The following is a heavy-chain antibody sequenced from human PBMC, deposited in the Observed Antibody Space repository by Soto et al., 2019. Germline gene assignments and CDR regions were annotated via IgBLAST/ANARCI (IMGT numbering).Heavy chain of an antibody. CDR3: KRMGGWANWFDP. V-gene: IGHV1-8*01. CDR2: MNPNSGNT. CDR1: GYTFTSYD. J-gene: IGHJ5*02. D-gene: IGHD6-19*01. Sequence: ASVKVSCKASGYTFTSYDINWVRQATGQGLEYLGWMNPNSGNTGYVQKFQGRVTMTRDTSISTAYMELSSLRSEDTAVYYCKRMGGWANWFDPWGQGTLVTVSS.